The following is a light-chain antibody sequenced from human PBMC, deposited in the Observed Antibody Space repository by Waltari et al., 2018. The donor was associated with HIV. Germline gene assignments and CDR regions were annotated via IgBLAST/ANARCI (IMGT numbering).Light chain of an antibody. CDR1: SRDVGGYNY. V-gene: IGLV2-14*01. J-gene: IGLJ2*01. Sequence: QSALTQPASVSGSPGQSITISCTGTSRDVGGYNYVSWYQQHPGKAPKIIIYEVSYRPAGVSDRFSGLQAEDEADYYCSSYTSSNTLVFGGGTKLTVL. CDR2: EVS. CDR3: SSYTSSNTLV.